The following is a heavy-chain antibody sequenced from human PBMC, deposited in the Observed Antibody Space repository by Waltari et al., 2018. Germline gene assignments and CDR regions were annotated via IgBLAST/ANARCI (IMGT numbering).Heavy chain of an antibody. CDR3: ARDKWEYCIVGGCSSDY. Sequence: QVQLVQSGGEVKKAGASVKVSCKASGYTFSNYGISCVRQAPGQGLEWMGWISAYNGNTNYAQKFQGRVTMTTDTSTSTAYMELRSLRSDDTAVYYCARDKWEYCIVGGCSSDYWGQGTLVTVSS. CDR1: GYTFSNYG. J-gene: IGHJ4*02. CDR2: ISAYNGNT. V-gene: IGHV1-18*01. D-gene: IGHD2-15*01.